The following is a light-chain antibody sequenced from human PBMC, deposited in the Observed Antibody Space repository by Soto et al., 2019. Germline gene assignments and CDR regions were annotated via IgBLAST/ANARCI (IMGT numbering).Light chain of an antibody. J-gene: IGKJ4*01. V-gene: IGKV3-20*01. Sequence: DIVLTQFPGTLSLSPGERATLSCRASRSLTRNYLAWYQQKVGQAPRLLIYGANTRAAGIPDRFSGSGSGTDFTLTISRLEPEDFAVYYCQQYTKSPLTFGGGTKVDIK. CDR2: GAN. CDR1: RSLTRNY. CDR3: QQYTKSPLT.